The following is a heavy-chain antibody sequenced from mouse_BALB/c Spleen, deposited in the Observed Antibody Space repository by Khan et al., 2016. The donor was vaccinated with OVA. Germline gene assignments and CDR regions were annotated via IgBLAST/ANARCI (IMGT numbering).Heavy chain of an antibody. D-gene: IGHD1-2*01. CDR3: ARRNYFGYTFAY. Sequence: VQLQESGAELARPGASVKLSCKASGYTFTDYYINWVKLRTGQGLEWIGEISPGSGDTYYNERFKGKATLTADHSSSTAYMQLSSLTSEASAVYFCARRNYFGYTFAYWGQGTLVTVSA. J-gene: IGHJ3*01. CDR2: ISPGSGDT. CDR1: GYTFTDYY. V-gene: IGHV1-77*01.